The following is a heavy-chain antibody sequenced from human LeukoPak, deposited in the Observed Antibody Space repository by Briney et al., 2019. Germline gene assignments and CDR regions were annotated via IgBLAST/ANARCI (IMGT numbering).Heavy chain of an antibody. Sequence: PSETLSLTCTVSGTSIRSGSMSWGWIRQPPGKGLEWLGSVYYTGSTFHNPSLKRRVTIPVDTSKNQFSLRLTSVTAADTAIYYCARHVAYYYDSSGYPDFWGQGTLVTVSS. CDR1: GTSIRSGSMS. CDR2: VYYTGST. V-gene: IGHV4-39*01. CDR3: ARHVAYYYDSSGYPDF. D-gene: IGHD3-22*01. J-gene: IGHJ4*02.